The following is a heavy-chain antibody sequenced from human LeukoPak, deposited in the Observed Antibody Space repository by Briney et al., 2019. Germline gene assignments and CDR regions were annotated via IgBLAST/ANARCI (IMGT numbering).Heavy chain of an antibody. J-gene: IGHJ4*02. D-gene: IGHD1-14*01. V-gene: IGHV3-23*01. CDR2: ISGSGGST. CDR1: GFTFSSYA. CDR3: AKDRPRNRITGYFDY. Sequence: PGGSLGLSCAASGFTFSSYAMSWVRQAPGKGLEWVSAISGSGGSTYYADSVKGRFTISRDNSKNTLYLQMNSLRAEDTAVYYCAKDRPRNRITGYFDYWGQGTLVTVSS.